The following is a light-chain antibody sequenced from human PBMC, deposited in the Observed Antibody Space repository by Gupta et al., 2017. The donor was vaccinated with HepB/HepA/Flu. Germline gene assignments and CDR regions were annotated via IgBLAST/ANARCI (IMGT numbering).Light chain of an antibody. J-gene: IGLJ2*01. Sequence: QSALTQPASVSGSPGQSIAIPCTGISSDIDTYNYVSWYQQYPGQTPKLIIYDVTHRPSGVSSRFSGSKSGNTASLTIAGLRAEDEANYYCSSYTSSSIFVVFGGGTKLTVL. V-gene: IGLV2-14*01. CDR2: DVT. CDR3: SSYTSSSIFVV. CDR1: SSDIDTYNY.